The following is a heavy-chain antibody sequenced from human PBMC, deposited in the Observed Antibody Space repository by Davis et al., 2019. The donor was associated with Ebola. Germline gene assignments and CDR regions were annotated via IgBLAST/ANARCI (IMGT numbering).Heavy chain of an antibody. Sequence: MPSETLSLTCTVSGGSISSSSYYWGWIRQPPGKGLEWIGSIYYSGSTYYNPSLKSRVTISVDTSKNQFSLKMTSVTATDTAVYYCVRQGRAAGRATWFDPWGQGTLVTVSS. J-gene: IGHJ5*02. CDR2: IYYSGST. CDR3: VRQGRAAGRATWFDP. V-gene: IGHV4-39*01. D-gene: IGHD6-13*01. CDR1: GGSISSSSYY.